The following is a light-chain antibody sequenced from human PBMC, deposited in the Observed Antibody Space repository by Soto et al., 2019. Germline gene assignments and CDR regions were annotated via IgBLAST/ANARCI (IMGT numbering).Light chain of an antibody. CDR2: GAS. CDR3: QQRSNWPPRCT. Sequence: EVVMRQSPATLSVSPGERATLSCRASETVATNLAWYQQKPGQAPRLLISGASTRAAGISDRFRGSGSGTEFTLTISSLRSEDSAIYYCQQRSNWPPRCTFGQGTRLEIK. V-gene: IGKV3-15*01. CDR1: ETVATN. J-gene: IGKJ5*01.